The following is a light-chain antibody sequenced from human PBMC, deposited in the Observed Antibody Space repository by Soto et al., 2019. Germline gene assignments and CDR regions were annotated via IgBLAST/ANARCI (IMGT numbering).Light chain of an antibody. CDR1: QSINNNY. Sequence: EIVLTQSPGTLSLSAGERATLSCRASQSINNNYLAWYQQKPGQAPTVLIYGASSRAPGIPDRFSGSGSGTDFNLTISRLEPEDFAVYYCQPYDASTTFGQGTKVDI. CDR3: QPYDASTT. J-gene: IGKJ1*01. V-gene: IGKV3-20*01. CDR2: GAS.